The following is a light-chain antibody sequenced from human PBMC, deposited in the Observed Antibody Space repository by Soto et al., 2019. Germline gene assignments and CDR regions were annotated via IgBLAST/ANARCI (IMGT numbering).Light chain of an antibody. CDR2: QVS. V-gene: IGKV2-30*02. CDR3: LQATHWPHT. Sequence: DVVMTHNTLSLTVTLGQPASISCSSSRSLVHSDGNIYLIWFQQRPGQSPRRLIYQVSNRDSGVPDRFSGSGSVTDFTLKISRVEAEDVGVYYCLQATHWPHTFGQGTKVDIK. J-gene: IGKJ2*01. CDR1: RSLVHSDGNIY.